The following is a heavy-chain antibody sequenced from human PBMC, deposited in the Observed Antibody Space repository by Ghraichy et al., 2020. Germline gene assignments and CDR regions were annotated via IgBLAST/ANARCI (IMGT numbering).Heavy chain of an antibody. CDR3: ARRERESSPPGADNWLDP. Sequence: SETLSLTCTVSGSSMTSYSWTWHWIRQPAGKGLECIVRIYPSGAPIYNPSLKSRVTMSVDTSRNQFSLRLTSVTAADTAVYYFARRERESSPPGADNWLDPWGQGTLVTVSS. D-gene: IGHD3-10*01. J-gene: IGHJ5*02. CDR2: IYPSGAP. CDR1: GSSMTSYS. V-gene: IGHV4-4*07.